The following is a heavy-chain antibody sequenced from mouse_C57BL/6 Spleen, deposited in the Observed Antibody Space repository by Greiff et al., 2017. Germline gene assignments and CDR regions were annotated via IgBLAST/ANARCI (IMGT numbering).Heavy chain of an antibody. CDR3: ARGSNYRGVFAY. D-gene: IGHD2-5*01. J-gene: IGHJ3*01. Sequence: VQLQQPGAELVMPGASVKLSCKASGYTFTSYWMHWVKQRPGQGLEWIGETDPSDSYTNYNQKFKGKSTLTVDKSSSTAYMQLSSLTSEDSAVYYCARGSNYRGVFAYWGQGTLVTVSA. V-gene: IGHV1-69*01. CDR2: TDPSDSYT. CDR1: GYTFTSYW.